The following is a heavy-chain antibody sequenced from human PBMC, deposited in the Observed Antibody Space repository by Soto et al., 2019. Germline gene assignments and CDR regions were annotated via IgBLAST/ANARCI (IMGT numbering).Heavy chain of an antibody. CDR1: GYTFTSYG. CDR3: ARVPRGTTGPYFDY. CDR2: ISAYNGNT. D-gene: IGHD2-8*02. J-gene: IGHJ4*02. Sequence: ASVEVSCKASGYTFTSYGISWVRQAPGQGLEWMGWISAYNGNTNYAQKLQGRVTMTTDTSTSTAYMELRSLRSDDTAVYYCARVPRGTTGPYFDYWGQGTLVTVSS. V-gene: IGHV1-18*04.